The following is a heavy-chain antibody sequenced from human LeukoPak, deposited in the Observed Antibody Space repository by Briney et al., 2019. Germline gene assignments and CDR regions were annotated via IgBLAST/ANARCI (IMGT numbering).Heavy chain of an antibody. Sequence: GRSLRLSCAASGFTFNKFPMHWVRQAPGKGLEWMAAVSSDGNIKNYADSVKGRFTISRGNSKNTLYLQMNSLSPEDAAVYYCARGDGGEVDHWGQGTLATVSS. J-gene: IGHJ4*02. V-gene: IGHV3-30-3*01. D-gene: IGHD3-16*01. CDR2: VSSDGNIK. CDR3: ARGDGGEVDH. CDR1: GFTFNKFP.